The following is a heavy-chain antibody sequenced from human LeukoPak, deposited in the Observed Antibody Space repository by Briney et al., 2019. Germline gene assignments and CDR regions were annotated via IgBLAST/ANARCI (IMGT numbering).Heavy chain of an antibody. CDR3: AELGITMIGGV. D-gene: IGHD3-10*02. CDR2: ISGGGDTT. V-gene: IGHV3-23*01. Sequence: GGSLRLSCSASGFSFSSYTMTWVRQAPGKGPEWVSIISGGGDTTFYTDSVKGRFTISRDNAKNSLYLQMNSLRAEDTAVYYCAELGITMIGGVWGKGTTVTISS. J-gene: IGHJ6*04. CDR1: GFSFSSYT.